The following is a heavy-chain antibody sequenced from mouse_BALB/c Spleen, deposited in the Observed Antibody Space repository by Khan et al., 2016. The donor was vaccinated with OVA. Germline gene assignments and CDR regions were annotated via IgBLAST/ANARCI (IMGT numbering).Heavy chain of an antibody. CDR3: ARRQRGNFGHDC. CDR1: GISITTGNYR. J-gene: IGHJ2*01. D-gene: IGHD2-1*01. CDR2: IYYSGSI. V-gene: IGHV3-5*02. Sequence: EVQLVESGPGLVKPSQTVSLTCTVTGISITTGNYRWSWIRQFPGNKLEWIGYIYYSGSITYNPSLTSRTTITRDTSKNQFFLEMNSLTAEDTATYFCARRQRGNFGHDCWGQGTTLTVSS.